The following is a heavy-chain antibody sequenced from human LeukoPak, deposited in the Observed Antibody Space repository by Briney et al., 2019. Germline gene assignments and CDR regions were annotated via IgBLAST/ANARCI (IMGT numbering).Heavy chain of an antibody. CDR2: ISSSSSTI. D-gene: IGHD6-13*01. J-gene: IGHJ5*02. Sequence: PGGSLRLSCAASGFTFISYSMNWVRQAPGKGLEWVSYISSSSSTIYYADSVKGRFTIPRDNAKNSLYLQMNSLRAEDTAVYYCARDKAAAAGWFDPWGQGTLVTVSS. CDR1: GFTFISYS. V-gene: IGHV3-48*01. CDR3: ARDKAAAAGWFDP.